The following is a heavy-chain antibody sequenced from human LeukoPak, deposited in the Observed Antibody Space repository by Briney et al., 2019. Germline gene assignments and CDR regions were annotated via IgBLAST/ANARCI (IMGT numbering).Heavy chain of an antibody. J-gene: IGHJ3*02. CDR1: GFTLSSYA. CDR3: ARGDTSLGGAFDI. CDR2: ISGDGGTT. D-gene: IGHD3-16*01. V-gene: IGHV3-64*01. Sequence: GGSLRLSCAASGFTLSSYAIHWVRQAPGKGPEHVSAISGDGGTTSYAQSLKGKCTISRDNSKKMAYLQLGGLKTEDMAVYYCARGDTSLGGAFDIWGQGTMVTVSP.